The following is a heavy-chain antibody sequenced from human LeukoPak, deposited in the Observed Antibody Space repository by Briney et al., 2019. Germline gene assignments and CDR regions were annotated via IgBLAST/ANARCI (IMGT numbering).Heavy chain of an antibody. CDR2: IYYTGST. V-gene: IGHV4-59*01. CDR1: GDSIRSYY. J-gene: IGHJ4*02. D-gene: IGHD6-13*01. CDR3: ARDGTTAGNHYDY. Sequence: SETLSLTCAVSGDSIRSYYWGWIRQPPGKGLEWIGYIYYTGSTNSNPSLKSRVTMSVDTSKNQFSLKLSSVTAADAAIYYCARDGTTAGNHYDYWGQGTLVTVSS.